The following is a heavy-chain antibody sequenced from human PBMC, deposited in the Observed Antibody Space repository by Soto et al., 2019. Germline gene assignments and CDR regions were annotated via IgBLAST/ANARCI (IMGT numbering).Heavy chain of an antibody. CDR2: IYWDDDK. Sequence: QITLKESGPTLVRPTQTLTLTCTFSGFSLTTSGVGVGWIRQPPGKALEWLAVIYWDDDKRYSSSLKSRLTITKDTSKKQVVLTMTNMDPVDTATYYCALHSYYCFGSYSFDYWGQGTLVTVSS. CDR1: GFSLTTSGVG. CDR3: ALHSYYCFGSYSFDY. V-gene: IGHV2-5*02. D-gene: IGHD3-10*01. J-gene: IGHJ4*02.